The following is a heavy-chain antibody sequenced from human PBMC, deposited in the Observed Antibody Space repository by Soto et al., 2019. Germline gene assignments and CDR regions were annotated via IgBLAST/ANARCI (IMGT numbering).Heavy chain of an antibody. CDR3: AKQQFGLDY. D-gene: IGHD3-10*01. V-gene: IGHV3-30*18. Sequence: LRLSCVASGFTFSSYHMHWVRQAPGKGLEWVAVIEYDGRKESYADSVKGRFTISRDNPKNTLYLQMNSLRAEDTAVYYCAKQQFGLDYWGQGTLVTVSS. CDR2: IEYDGRKE. CDR1: GFTFSSYH. J-gene: IGHJ4*02.